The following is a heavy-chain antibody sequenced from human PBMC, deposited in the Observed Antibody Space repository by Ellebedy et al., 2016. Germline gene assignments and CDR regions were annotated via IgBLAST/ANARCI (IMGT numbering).Heavy chain of an antibody. CDR3: ARTRPNIITMIVVAVPPDYYYYYMDV. CDR2: FDPEDGET. Sequence: ASVKVSXKVSRYTLTELSMHWVRQAPGKGLEWMGGFDPEDGETIYAQKFQGRVTMTEDTSTDTAYMELSSLRSEDTAVYYCARTRPNIITMIVVAVPPDYYYYYMDVWGKGTTVTVSS. V-gene: IGHV1-24*01. J-gene: IGHJ6*03. CDR1: RYTLTELS. D-gene: IGHD3-22*01.